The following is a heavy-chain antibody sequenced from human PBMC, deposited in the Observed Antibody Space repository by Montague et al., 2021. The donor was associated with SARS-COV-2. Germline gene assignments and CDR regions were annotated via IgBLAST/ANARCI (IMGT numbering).Heavy chain of an antibody. D-gene: IGHD3-3*01. Sequence: SLRLSCAASGFTFSRYEMNWVRQAPGKGLEWVSYISSSGSTISYXXSLKGRFTISRDNAKNSLYLQMNSLRAEDTAVYYCARDLGGRGNTITIFGVVILAFDYWGQGTLVTVSS. CDR2: ISSSGSTI. CDR1: GFTFSRYE. CDR3: ARDLGGRGNTITIFGVVILAFDY. J-gene: IGHJ4*02. V-gene: IGHV3-48*03.